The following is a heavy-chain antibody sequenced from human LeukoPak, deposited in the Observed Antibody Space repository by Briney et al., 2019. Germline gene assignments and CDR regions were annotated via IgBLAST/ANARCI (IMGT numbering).Heavy chain of an antibody. CDR2: ISYDGSNK. Sequence: GGSLRLSCAASGFTFSSYAMHWVRQAPGKGLEWVAVISYDGSNKYYADSVKGRFTISRDNSKNTLYLQMNSLRAEDTAVYYCARDRIPTRQDYWGQGTLVTVSS. CDR3: ARDRIPTRQDY. CDR1: GFTFSSYA. V-gene: IGHV3-30-3*01. D-gene: IGHD2-21*01. J-gene: IGHJ4*02.